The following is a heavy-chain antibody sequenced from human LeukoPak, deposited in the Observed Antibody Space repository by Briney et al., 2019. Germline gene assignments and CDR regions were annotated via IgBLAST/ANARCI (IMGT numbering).Heavy chain of an antibody. D-gene: IGHD3-3*01. CDR1: GGSISSGGYS. J-gene: IGHJ4*02. CDR2: IYHSGST. Sequence: SETLSLTCAVSGGSISSGGYSWSWIRQPPGKGLEWIGYIYHSGSTYYNPSLKSRVTISVDRSKNQFSLKLSSVTAADTAVYYCARGNNKYDSWSGYYHPFDYWGQGTLVTVSS. V-gene: IGHV4-30-2*01. CDR3: ARGNNKYDSWSGYYHPFDY.